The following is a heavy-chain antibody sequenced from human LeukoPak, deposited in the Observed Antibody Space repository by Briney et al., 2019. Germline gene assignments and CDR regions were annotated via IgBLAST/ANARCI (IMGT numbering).Heavy chain of an antibody. CDR1: GGSLSSGDYY. D-gene: IGHD1-14*01. J-gene: IGHJ6*02. CDR2: ISHSGGT. Sequence: SEALSLTCTVSGGSLSSGDYYWSWIRQPPGKGLEWIGYISHSGGTYYNPSLQSRLTTSVGTSKNQLSLNLSSVTAADTAVYYCARAIPDAGDYYYYAMDVWGQGTTVTVSS. V-gene: IGHV4-30-4*01. CDR3: ARAIPDAGDYYYYAMDV.